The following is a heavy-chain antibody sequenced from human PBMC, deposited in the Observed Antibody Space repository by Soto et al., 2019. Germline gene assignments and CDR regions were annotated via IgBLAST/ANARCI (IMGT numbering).Heavy chain of an antibody. Sequence: GGSLRLSCAASGFTFSSYGMHWVRQAPGKGLEWVAVIRYDGSNKYYADSVKGRFTISRDNSKNTLYLQMNSLRAEDTAVYYCARFGGSPPPFDYWGQGTLVTVSS. CDR1: GFTFSSYG. V-gene: IGHV3-33*01. CDR2: IRYDGSNK. D-gene: IGHD2-15*01. J-gene: IGHJ4*02. CDR3: ARFGGSPPPFDY.